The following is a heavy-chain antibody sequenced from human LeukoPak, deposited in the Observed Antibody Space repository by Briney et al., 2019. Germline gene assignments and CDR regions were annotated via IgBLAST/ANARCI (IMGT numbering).Heavy chain of an antibody. Sequence: LGGSLLLSCSTSGFIFISYSMNWVRQAPGKGLEWVSYISSSSRTIYYADSAKGRFTISRDNAKNSLYLQMNSLRAEDTAVYYCARDFHVRNYDIGGYSYWGQGTPVTVSS. CDR3: ARDFHVRNYDIGGYSY. CDR2: ISSSSRTI. D-gene: IGHD3-22*01. J-gene: IGHJ4*02. V-gene: IGHV3-48*01. CDR1: GFIFISYS.